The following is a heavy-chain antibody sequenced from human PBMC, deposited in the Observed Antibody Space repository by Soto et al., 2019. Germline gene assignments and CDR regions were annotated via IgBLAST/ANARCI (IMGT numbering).Heavy chain of an antibody. D-gene: IGHD2-15*01. V-gene: IGHV3-30*18. CDR1: GFTFNIYV. Sequence: PCCSPRLSCAASGFTFNIYVVPGARQAPGKGLEWVAVISYDGGNKYYADSVKGGFTISRDNSTNTLYLQMNSLRAEDTAVYYCAKDPRGPYFWGKGTRVSVSS. CDR2: ISYDGGNK. J-gene: IGHJ4*02. CDR3: AKDPRGPYF.